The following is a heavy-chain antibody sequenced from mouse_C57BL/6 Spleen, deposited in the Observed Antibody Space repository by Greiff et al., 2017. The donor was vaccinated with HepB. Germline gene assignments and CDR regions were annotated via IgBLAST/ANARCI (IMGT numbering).Heavy chain of an antibody. Sequence: VQGVESGPGLVQPSQSLSITCTVSGFSLTSYGVHWVRQSPGKGLEWLGVIWSGGSTDYNAAFISRLSISKDNSKSQVFFKMNSLQADDTAIYYCARKGDYYGSSYYYAMDYWGQGTSVTVSS. V-gene: IGHV2-2*01. D-gene: IGHD1-1*01. J-gene: IGHJ4*01. CDR1: GFSLTSYG. CDR2: IWSGGST. CDR3: ARKGDYYGSSYYYAMDY.